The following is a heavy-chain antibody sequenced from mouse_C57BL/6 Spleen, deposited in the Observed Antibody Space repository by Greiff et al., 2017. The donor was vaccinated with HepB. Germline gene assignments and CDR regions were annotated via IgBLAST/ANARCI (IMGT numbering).Heavy chain of an antibody. V-gene: IGHV1-52*01. D-gene: IGHD1-2*01. CDR1: GYTFTSYW. CDR2: IDPSDSET. Sequence: QVQLQQPGAELVRPGSSVKLSCKASGYTFTSYWMHWVKQRPIQGLEWIGNIDPSDSETHYNQKFKDKATLTVDKSSSTAYMQLSSLTSEDSAVYYCARRGYYGHWYFDVWAQGPRSPSPQ. J-gene: IGHJ1*03. CDR3: ARRGYYGHWYFDV.